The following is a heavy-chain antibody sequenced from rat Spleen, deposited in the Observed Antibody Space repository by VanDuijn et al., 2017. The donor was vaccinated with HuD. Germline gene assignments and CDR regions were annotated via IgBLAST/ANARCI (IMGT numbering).Heavy chain of an antibody. CDR3: AREALITSPDWFAY. CDR2: IWGNGNT. D-gene: IGHD1-10*01. J-gene: IGHJ3*01. CDR1: GFSLISYA. Sequence: QVQLKESGPGLVQPSQTLSLTCTVSGFSLISYAVNWVRQPPGKGLEWMGVIWGNGNTNYNSALKSRLSISRDTSKNQVFLKMNSLQTEDTATYYCAREALITSPDWFAYWGQGTLVTVSS. V-gene: IGHV2-13*01.